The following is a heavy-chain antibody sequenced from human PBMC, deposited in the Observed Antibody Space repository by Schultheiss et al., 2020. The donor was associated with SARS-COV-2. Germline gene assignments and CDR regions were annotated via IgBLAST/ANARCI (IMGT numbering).Heavy chain of an antibody. CDR1: Y. Sequence: YWIGWVHQMPGKGLEWIGYIYYSGSTYYNPSLKSRVSISVDTSKNQFSLKLTSVTAADTAVYYCARYSGGPNWFDPWGQGTLVTVSS. V-gene: IGHV4-31*02. D-gene: IGHD6-19*01. CDR2: IYYSGST. J-gene: IGHJ5*02. CDR3: ARYSGGPNWFDP.